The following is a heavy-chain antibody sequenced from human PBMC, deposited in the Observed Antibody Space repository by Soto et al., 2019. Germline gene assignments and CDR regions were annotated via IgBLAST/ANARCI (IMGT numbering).Heavy chain of an antibody. J-gene: IGHJ6*02. D-gene: IGHD6-6*01. CDR1: GDSISRGGYS. CDR2: IYDSGST. V-gene: IGHV4-30-2*01. Sequence: PSETLSLTCAVSGDSISRGGYSWTWIRQPPGKALEWIGNIYDSGSTSYNPSLKSRVTISVDTSENQFSLRLTSVTAADTAVYFCARGSSSYYDYGMDVWGQGTTVTVSS. CDR3: ARGSSSYYDYGMDV.